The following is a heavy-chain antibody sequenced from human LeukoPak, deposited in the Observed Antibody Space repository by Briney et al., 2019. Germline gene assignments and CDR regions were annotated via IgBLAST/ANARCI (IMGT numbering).Heavy chain of an antibody. CDR2: FSTSSGTI. CDR1: GFTFSSYS. Sequence: GGSPRLSCAASGFTFSSYSMNWVRQAPGKGLEWISYFSTSSGTISYADSVKGRFTISRDNAKNSLYLQINSLRAEDTAVYYCARDSMYAFDIWGQGTMVTVSS. V-gene: IGHV3-48*01. D-gene: IGHD2-2*01. J-gene: IGHJ3*02. CDR3: ARDSMYAFDI.